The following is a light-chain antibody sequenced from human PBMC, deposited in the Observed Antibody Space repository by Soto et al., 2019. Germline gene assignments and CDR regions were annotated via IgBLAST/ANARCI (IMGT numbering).Light chain of an antibody. CDR2: DAS. CDR3: QQYDSYSSGP. J-gene: IGKJ1*01. Sequence: DIQMTQSPATLSASVGGRVTITCRASQSVRSWLAWYQQKPGTAPKLLIFDASSLKTGVPSRFSGSGSGTEFTLTISNLQPDDFATYYCQQYDSYSSGPFGQGTKVDIK. CDR1: QSVRSW. V-gene: IGKV1-5*01.